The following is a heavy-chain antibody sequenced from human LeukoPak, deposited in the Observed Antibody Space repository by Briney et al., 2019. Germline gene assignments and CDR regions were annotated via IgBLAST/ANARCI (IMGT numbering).Heavy chain of an antibody. Sequence: SETLSLTCTVSGGSISTNTYYWAWIRQPPGKGLECIGGIYFSGTTYYNPSLKSRVTISVDTSKNQFSLKLSSVTAADTAVYYCARRESIAVAGLNDSPIDYWGQGTLVTVSS. CDR1: GGSISTNTYY. J-gene: IGHJ4*02. CDR2: IYFSGTT. D-gene: IGHD6-19*01. CDR3: ARRESIAVAGLNDSPIDY. V-gene: IGHV4-39*07.